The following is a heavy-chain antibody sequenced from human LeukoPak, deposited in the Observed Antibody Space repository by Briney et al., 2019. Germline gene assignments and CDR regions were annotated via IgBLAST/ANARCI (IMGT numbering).Heavy chain of an antibody. J-gene: IGHJ4*02. CDR2: IKQDGSDK. CDR3: ARATTLFGVDKYFHY. D-gene: IGHD3-3*01. CDR1: GFTFSNQW. Sequence: GGSLRHSCAASGFTFSNQWMSWVRQAPGKGLEWVANIKQDGSDKYYVDSVKGRLTISRDNAKNSLYLQMNSLRAEDTAVYYCARATTLFGVDKYFHYWGQATPVTVSS. V-gene: IGHV3-7*05.